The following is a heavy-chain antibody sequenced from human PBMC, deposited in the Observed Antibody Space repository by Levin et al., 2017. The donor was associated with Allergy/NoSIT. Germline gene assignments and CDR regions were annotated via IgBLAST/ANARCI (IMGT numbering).Heavy chain of an antibody. CDR2: INHSGST. CDR3: ASDLIAAAATGIDY. CDR1: GGSFSGYY. D-gene: IGHD6-13*01. J-gene: IGHJ4*02. V-gene: IGHV4-34*01. Sequence: SETLSLTCAVYGGSFSGYYWSWIRQPPGKGLEWIGEINHSGSTNYNPSLKSRVTISVDTSKNQFSLKLSSVTAADTAVYYCASDLIAAAATGIDYWGQGTLVTVSS.